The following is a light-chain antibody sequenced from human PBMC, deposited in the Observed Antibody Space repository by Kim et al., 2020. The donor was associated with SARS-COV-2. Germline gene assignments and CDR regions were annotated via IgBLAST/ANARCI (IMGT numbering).Light chain of an antibody. CDR2: DVS. Sequence: DIQMTQSPSSLSASVGDRVTITCRASQSISNYLPWYQQSPGKAPKLLIYDVSTLQSGVPSRFSGSASGTDFTLTITNLQPEDFATYYCQQCYSTRWTFGQGTKVDIK. V-gene: IGKV1-39*01. CDR1: QSISNY. CDR3: QQCYSTRWT. J-gene: IGKJ1*01.